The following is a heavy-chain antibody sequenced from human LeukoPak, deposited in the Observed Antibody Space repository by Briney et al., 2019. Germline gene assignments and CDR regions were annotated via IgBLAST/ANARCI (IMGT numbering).Heavy chain of an antibody. CDR2: IYTSGST. CDR3: ARGPVATTSLDY. V-gene: IGHV4-4*09. CDR1: GGSISSYY. J-gene: IGHJ4*02. D-gene: IGHD5-12*01. Sequence: PSETLSLTCTVSGGSISSYYWSWIRQPPGKGLEWIGYIYTSGSTNYNPSLKSRVTISVDTSKNQFSLKLSSVTAADTAVYYCARGPVATTSLDYWGQGTLVTVSS.